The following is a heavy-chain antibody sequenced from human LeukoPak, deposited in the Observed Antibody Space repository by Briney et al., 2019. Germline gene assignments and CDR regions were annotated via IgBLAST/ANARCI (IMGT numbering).Heavy chain of an antibody. CDR3: ARERQAAAGSGTAGFDP. D-gene: IGHD6-13*01. CDR1: GGSISSYY. CDR2: IYYSGST. V-gene: IGHV4-59*01. J-gene: IGHJ5*02. Sequence: SETLSLTCTVSGGSISSYYWSWIRQPPGKGLEWIGYIYYSGSTNYNPSLKSRVTISVDTSKNQFSLKLSSVTAVDTAVYYCARERQAAAGSGTAGFDPWGQGTLVTVSS.